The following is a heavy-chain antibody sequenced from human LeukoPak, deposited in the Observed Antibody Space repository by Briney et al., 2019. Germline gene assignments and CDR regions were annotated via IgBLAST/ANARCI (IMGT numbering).Heavy chain of an antibody. D-gene: IGHD1-7*01. CDR3: ARGPGTTENWFDP. CDR1: GGTYSSYA. V-gene: IGHV1-69*05. CDR2: IIPIFGTA. J-gene: IGHJ5*02. Sequence: SVKVSCKASGGTYSSYAISWVRQAPGQALEWMGRIIPIFGTANYAQKFQGRVTITTDESTSTAYMELGSLRSEDTAVYYCARGPGTTENWFDPWGQGTLVTVSS.